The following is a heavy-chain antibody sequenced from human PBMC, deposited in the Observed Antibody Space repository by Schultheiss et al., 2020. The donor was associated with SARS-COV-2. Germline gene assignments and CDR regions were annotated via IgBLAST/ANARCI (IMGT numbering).Heavy chain of an antibody. CDR3: ARDPQSAGFGELFYYYYGMDV. CDR2: ISYDGSNK. J-gene: IGHJ6*02. Sequence: GGSLRLSCAASGFTFSSYAMHWVRQAPGKGLEWVAVISYDGSNKYYADSVKGRFTISRDNSKNTLYLQMNSLRAEDTAVYYCARDPQSAGFGELFYYYYGMDVWGQGTTVTVSS. CDR1: GFTFSSYA. V-gene: IGHV3-30-3*01. D-gene: IGHD3-10*01.